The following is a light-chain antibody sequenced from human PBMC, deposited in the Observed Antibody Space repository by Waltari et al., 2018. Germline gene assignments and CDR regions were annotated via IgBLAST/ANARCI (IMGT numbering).Light chain of an antibody. Sequence: EIVLKHSPSTLPLSPGERATLSCRAIQSLNFYLDCYQQKPGQAPRLLIYDASNRATGIPARFSGSGSGTDFTLTISSLEPEDFAVYYCQQRINWPLTFGGGTKVEIK. CDR2: DAS. J-gene: IGKJ4*01. CDR1: QSLNFY. V-gene: IGKV3-11*01. CDR3: QQRINWPLT.